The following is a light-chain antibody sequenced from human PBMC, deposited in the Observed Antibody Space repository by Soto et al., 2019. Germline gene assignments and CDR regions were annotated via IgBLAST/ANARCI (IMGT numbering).Light chain of an antibody. Sequence: QSVLTQPASVSGSPGQSIAISCTGTSGDVGAYDFVSWYQQHPDKAPKLMIYEVSHRPSGVSYRFSGSKSVNTATLTISGLQAEDEADYYCSSYTTSSTRVFGTGTKVTVL. CDR3: SSYTTSSTRV. J-gene: IGLJ1*01. CDR2: EVS. CDR1: SGDVGAYDF. V-gene: IGLV2-14*03.